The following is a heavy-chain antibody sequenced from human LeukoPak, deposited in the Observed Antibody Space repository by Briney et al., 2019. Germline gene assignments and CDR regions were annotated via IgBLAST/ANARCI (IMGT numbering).Heavy chain of an antibody. D-gene: IGHD4-23*01. J-gene: IGHJ5*02. CDR3: AKEGVFCSGGNCLFNWLDP. CDR2: IRFDGSDN. CDR1: GFTFSGFC. Sequence: GSLRLSCVGSGFTFSGFCFHWVRPAPGKGLGWVAFIRFDGSDNSSADSVKGRFIISRDDSKNTLYLQMNSVRPDDTAVYYCAKEGVFCSGGNCLFNWLDPWGHGTLVSVSS. V-gene: IGHV3-30*02.